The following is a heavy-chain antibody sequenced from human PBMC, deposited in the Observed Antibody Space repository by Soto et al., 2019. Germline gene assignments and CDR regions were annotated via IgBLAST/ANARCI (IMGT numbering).Heavy chain of an antibody. CDR2: INHSGST. Sequence: SETLSLTCAVYGGSFSGYYWSWIRQPPGKGLEWIGEINHSGSTNYNPSLKSRVTISVDTSKNQFSLKLSSVTAADTAVYYCAHTYYDFWSGKRNWFDPWGQGTLVTVSS. CDR3: AHTYYDFWSGKRNWFDP. V-gene: IGHV4-34*01. J-gene: IGHJ5*02. D-gene: IGHD3-3*01. CDR1: GGSFSGYY.